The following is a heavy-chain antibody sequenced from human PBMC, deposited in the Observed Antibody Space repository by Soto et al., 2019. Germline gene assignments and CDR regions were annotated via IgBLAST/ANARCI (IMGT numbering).Heavy chain of an antibody. CDR2: ISAYNGNT. J-gene: IGHJ4*02. CDR1: AHIFTTFN. V-gene: IGHV1-18*01. D-gene: IGHD3-3*01. CDR3: ARGYYVFWSGYTFDY. Sequence: ASVKVSCKASAHIFTTFNINCVRHAARHGLEWMGWISAYNGNTNYAQKLQGRVTMTTETSTSTAYMELRSLRSDDTAVYYCARGYYVFWSGYTFDYWGQGILVTVSS.